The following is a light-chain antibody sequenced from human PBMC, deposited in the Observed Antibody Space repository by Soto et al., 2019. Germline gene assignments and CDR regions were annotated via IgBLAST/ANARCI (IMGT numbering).Light chain of an antibody. V-gene: IGKV3-20*01. CDR2: GTS. CDR3: QHYRSSWT. Sequence: EIVLTQSPGTLSLSPGERATLSCRASQSVSSSFLAWYQQKPGQPPRLLIYGTSSRATGIPERFSGSGSGTDFTLTISRLEPEDFAVYYCQHYRSSWTFGQGTKVEVK. J-gene: IGKJ1*01. CDR1: QSVSSSF.